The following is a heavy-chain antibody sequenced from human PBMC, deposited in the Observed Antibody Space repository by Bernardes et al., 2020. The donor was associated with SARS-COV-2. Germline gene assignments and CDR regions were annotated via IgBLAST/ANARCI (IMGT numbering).Heavy chain of an antibody. CDR1: GGSFSGYY. CDR2: INHSGST. J-gene: IGHJ6*02. Sequence: SETLSLTRAVYGGSFSGYYWSWIRQPPGKGLEWIGEINHSGSTNYNPSLKSRVTISGDTSKNQFSLKLSSVTAADTAVYYCARDGTGYYGMDVWGQGTTVTVSS. CDR3: ARDGTGYYGMDV. V-gene: IGHV4-34*01. D-gene: IGHD1-1*01.